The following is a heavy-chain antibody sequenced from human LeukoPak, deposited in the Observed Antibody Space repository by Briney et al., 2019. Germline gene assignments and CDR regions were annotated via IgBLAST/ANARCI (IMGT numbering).Heavy chain of an antibody. V-gene: IGHV4-39*01. CDR2: IYYSGST. J-gene: IGHJ4*02. CDR1: GGSISSSSYY. Sequence: PSETLSLTCTVSGGSISSSSYYWGWIRQPPGKGLEWIGSIYYSGSTYYNPSLKSRVTISVDTSKNQFSLKLSSVTAADTAVYYCATFTVTTEANDYWGQGTLVTVSS. D-gene: IGHD4-11*01. CDR3: ATFTVTTEANDY.